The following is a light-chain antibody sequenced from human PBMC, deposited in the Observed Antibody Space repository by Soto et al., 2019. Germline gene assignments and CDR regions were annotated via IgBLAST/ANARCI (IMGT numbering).Light chain of an antibody. CDR1: QSVLYSSNNKNY. CDR3: QQYYGIPYT. J-gene: IGKJ2*01. V-gene: IGKV4-1*01. Sequence: EIVMTQSPDSLAVSLGERATINCKSSQSVLYSSNNKNYLVWYQQKPGQPPKLLISWASTRESGVPDRFSGSGSGTDFTLTISSLQAEDVAVYYCQQYYGIPYTFGQGTKLEIK. CDR2: WAS.